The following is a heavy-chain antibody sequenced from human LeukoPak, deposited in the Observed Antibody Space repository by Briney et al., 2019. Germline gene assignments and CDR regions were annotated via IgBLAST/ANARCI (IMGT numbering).Heavy chain of an antibody. D-gene: IGHD3-16*01. CDR2: IKHDESEK. CDR3: TRRLDD. CDR1: GFTFSNNA. J-gene: IGHJ4*02. V-gene: IGHV3-7*01. Sequence: GGSLRLSCAASGFTFSNNAMSWVRQAPGKGLEWVANIKHDESEKNYLDSVKGRFTISRDNAQNSLYLQMNGLRVEDTAVYYCTRRLDDWGQGTLVTVSS.